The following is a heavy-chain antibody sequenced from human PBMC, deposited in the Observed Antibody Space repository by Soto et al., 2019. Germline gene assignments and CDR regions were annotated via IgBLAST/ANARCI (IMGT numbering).Heavy chain of an antibody. J-gene: IGHJ3*02. D-gene: IGHD6-19*01. Sequence: SETLSLTCTVSGGSITSYYWSWIRQPPGKGLEWIGYIYYSGSTNYNPSLKSRVTISVDTSKNQFSLKLSSVTAADTAVYYCARMGSGWPSNREDAIDIWGQGTMVTVSS. CDR1: GGSITSYY. V-gene: IGHV4-59*01. CDR3: ARMGSGWPSNREDAIDI. CDR2: IYYSGST.